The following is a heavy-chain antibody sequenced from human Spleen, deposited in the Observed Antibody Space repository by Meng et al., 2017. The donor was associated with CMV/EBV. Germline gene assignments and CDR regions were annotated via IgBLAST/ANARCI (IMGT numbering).Heavy chain of an antibody. J-gene: IGHJ5*02. D-gene: IGHD4-17*01. V-gene: IGHV1-69*05. CDR3: ARTTLTTYWFDP. CDR1: GGTFSSYG. CDR2: IIPTLGTA. Sequence: SVKVSCKTSGGTFSSYGISWVRQAPGQGLEWMGGIIPTLGTANYAQRFQGRVTISTDESTSTAYMELSSLGSEDTAVYYCARTTLTTYWFDPWGQGTLVTVSS.